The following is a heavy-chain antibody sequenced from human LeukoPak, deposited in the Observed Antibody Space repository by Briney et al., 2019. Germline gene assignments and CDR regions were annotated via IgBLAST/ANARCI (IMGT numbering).Heavy chain of an antibody. Sequence: SVRVSCKASGGNIDKFAISWVRQAPGQGLEWMGGLSPLLTTYAQKFQGRVTITADESTSTAYMELSSLRPEDTAVYYCARPLSVGASDAFDIWGQGTMVTVSS. CDR2: LSPLLT. CDR1: GGNIDKFA. D-gene: IGHD1-26*01. V-gene: IGHV1-69*01. CDR3: ARPLSVGASDAFDI. J-gene: IGHJ3*02.